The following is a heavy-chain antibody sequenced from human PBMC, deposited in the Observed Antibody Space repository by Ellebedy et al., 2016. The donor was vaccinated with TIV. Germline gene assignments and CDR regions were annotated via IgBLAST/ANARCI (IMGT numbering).Heavy chain of an antibody. CDR3: ARSRSGDLWFDP. Sequence: SETLSLXXAISGDSVSSNSGAWNWIRQSPSRGLEWLGRTYYRSRWNNDYAVSVRSRITIKPDTSKNQFSLQLNSVTPEDTAVYYCARSRSGDLWFDPWGQGTLVTVSS. D-gene: IGHD1-26*01. V-gene: IGHV6-1*01. J-gene: IGHJ5*02. CDR2: TYYRSRWNN. CDR1: GDSVSSNSGA.